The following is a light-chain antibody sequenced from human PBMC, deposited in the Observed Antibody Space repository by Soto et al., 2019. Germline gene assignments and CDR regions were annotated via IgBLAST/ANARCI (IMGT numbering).Light chain of an antibody. Sequence: QSALTQPASVSGSPGQSIDISCTGTRSNVGSYNFLSWHQQHPGKAPKLIIFEVTKRASGVSNRFSGSKSGNTASLTISGLQAEDEADYYCCSYAGNSTLVFGGGTKLTVL. CDR2: EVT. CDR3: CSYAGNSTLV. CDR1: RSNVGSYNF. J-gene: IGLJ3*02. V-gene: IGLV2-23*02.